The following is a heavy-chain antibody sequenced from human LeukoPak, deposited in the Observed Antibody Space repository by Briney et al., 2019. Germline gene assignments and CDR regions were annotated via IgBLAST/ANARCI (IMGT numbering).Heavy chain of an antibody. CDR1: GFTFSSYA. Sequence: GGSLRLSCAASGFTFSSYAMSWVRQAPGKGLEWVSAISGSGGSTYYADSVKGRFTISRDNSKNTLYLQMNSLRAEDTAVYYCAKETTAIAAAGTGFDYWGQGTLVTVSS. J-gene: IGHJ4*02. CDR2: ISGSGGST. CDR3: AKETTAIAAAGTGFDY. V-gene: IGHV3-23*01. D-gene: IGHD6-13*01.